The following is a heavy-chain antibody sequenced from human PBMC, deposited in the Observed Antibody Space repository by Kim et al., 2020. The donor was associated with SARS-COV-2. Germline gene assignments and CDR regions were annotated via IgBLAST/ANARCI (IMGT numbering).Heavy chain of an antibody. CDR3: AKDGLVWFGEFGDAFDI. CDR2: ISGSGSST. V-gene: IGHV3-23*01. J-gene: IGHJ3*02. D-gene: IGHD3-10*01. CDR1: GFTFSSYA. Sequence: GGSLRLSCAASGFTFSSYAMSWVRQAPGKGLEWVSAISGSGSSTYYADSVKGRFTISRDNSKNTLYLQMNSLRAEDTAVYYCAKDGLVWFGEFGDAFDIWGQGTMVTVSS.